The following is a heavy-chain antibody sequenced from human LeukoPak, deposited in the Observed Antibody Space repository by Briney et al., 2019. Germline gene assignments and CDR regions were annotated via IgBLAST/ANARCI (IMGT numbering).Heavy chain of an antibody. J-gene: IGHJ3*02. CDR2: IRYDGSNK. Sequence: PGGSLRLSCAASGFTFSSYGMHWVRQAPGKGLEWVAFIRYDGSNKYYADSVKGRFTISRDNSKNTLYLQMNSLRAEDTAVYYCAKAPYYDFWSGFTDAFDIWGQGTMVTVSS. CDR3: AKAPYYDFWSGFTDAFDI. CDR1: GFTFSSYG. D-gene: IGHD3-3*01. V-gene: IGHV3-30*02.